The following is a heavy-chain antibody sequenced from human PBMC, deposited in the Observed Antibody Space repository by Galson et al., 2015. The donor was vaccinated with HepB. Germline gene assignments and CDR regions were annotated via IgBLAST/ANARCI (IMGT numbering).Heavy chain of an antibody. V-gene: IGHV3-11*01. J-gene: IGHJ4*02. CDR1: GFTFSDNY. CDR3: ARGEPGKLLY. Sequence: SLRLSCAASGFTFSDNYMTWVRQVPGKGLEWISYISGTSSTMNYADSVKGRFTISRDNTKNSLYLQMNTLRADDTAVYYCARGEPGKLLYWGQGTLVTVSS. CDR2: ISGTSSTM. D-gene: IGHD1-14*01.